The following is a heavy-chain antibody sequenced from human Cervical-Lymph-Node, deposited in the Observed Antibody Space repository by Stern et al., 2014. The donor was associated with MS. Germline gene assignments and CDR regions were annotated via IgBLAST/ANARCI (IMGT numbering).Heavy chain of an antibody. CDR2: IYPGASDT. D-gene: IGHD3-16*01. V-gene: IGHV5-51*03. CDR3: AKTLSGGSRYFDL. CDR1: GYSFSNFW. Sequence: EVQLGESGAEVKKPGESLKISCKGSGYSFSNFWIGWVRQMPGKGLEWMGIIYPGASDTKYSPSFQGQVTISADKSISTAFLQGSSLKASDTAIYYCAKTLSGGSRYFDLWGRGTLVTVSS. J-gene: IGHJ2*01.